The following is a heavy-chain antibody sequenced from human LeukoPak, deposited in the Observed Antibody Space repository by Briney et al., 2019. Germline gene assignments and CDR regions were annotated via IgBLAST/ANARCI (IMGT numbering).Heavy chain of an antibody. D-gene: IGHD5-18*01. CDR2: IHYSGST. CDR1: RDFINNGGYY. CDR3: AKGYNYGPFDY. J-gene: IGHJ4*02. Sequence: PSETLALTCSVYRDFINNGGYYWSWIRQHSGKGLEWIGYIHYSGSTYYNPSLKGRVTILIDTSKSQFTLKVSSVTAADTAVYYCAKGYNYGPFDYWGQGTLVTASS. V-gene: IGHV4-31*03.